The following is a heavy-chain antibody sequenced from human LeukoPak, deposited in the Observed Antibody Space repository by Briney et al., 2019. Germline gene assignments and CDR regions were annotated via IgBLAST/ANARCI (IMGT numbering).Heavy chain of an antibody. D-gene: IGHD1-14*01. CDR1: TFSSYW. CDR2: IYYSGST. CDR3: AGQAVDAGAGTTSYAFDV. V-gene: IGHV4-39*01. J-gene: IGHJ3*01. Sequence: TFSSYWMSWVRQAPGKGLEWIGSIYYSGSTYYNPSLKSRVTILVDTSKNQFSLQLTSVTAADTAVYFCAGQAVDAGAGTTSYAFDVWDQGTMVTVSS.